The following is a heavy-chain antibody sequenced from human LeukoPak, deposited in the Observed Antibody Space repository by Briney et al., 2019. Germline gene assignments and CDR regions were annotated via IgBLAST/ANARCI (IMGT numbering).Heavy chain of an antibody. D-gene: IGHD6-13*01. CDR2: IHYSGGT. V-gene: IGHV4-39*01. CDR1: GASISSSDYY. J-gene: IGHJ4*02. Sequence: SETLSLTCTVSGASISSSDYYWGWIRQPPGKGLEWIASIHYSGGTYYNPSLKSRVTISVDTSKNQFSLKLSSVTAADTAVYYCARRCPNSISAYYFDYWGLGTLVTVSS. CDR3: ARRCPNSISAYYFDY.